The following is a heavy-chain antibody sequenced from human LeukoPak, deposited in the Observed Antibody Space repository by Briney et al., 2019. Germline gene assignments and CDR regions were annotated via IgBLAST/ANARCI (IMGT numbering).Heavy chain of an antibody. V-gene: IGHV5-51*01. Sequence: GESLKISCKGSGYSFTSYWIGWVRQMPGKGLEWMGIIYPGDSDTRYGPSFQGQVTISADKSISTAYVQLSSLKASDTAMYYCVRQGGSYRSHFDSWGQGTLVTVSS. CDR2: IYPGDSDT. CDR1: GYSFTSYW. J-gene: IGHJ4*02. CDR3: VRQGGSYRSHFDS. D-gene: IGHD1-26*01.